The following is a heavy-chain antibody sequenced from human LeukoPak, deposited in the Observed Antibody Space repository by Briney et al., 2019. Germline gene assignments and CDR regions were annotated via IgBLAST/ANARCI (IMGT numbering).Heavy chain of an antibody. CDR1: GFTFDDYG. D-gene: IGHD3-22*01. CDR3: ARVYYDSGGYGGFDY. V-gene: IGHV3-20*04. Sequence: GGSLRLSCAAAGFTFDDYGMRWVRQAPGKGLEWVSGINWNGGSTGYADSVKGRFTISRDNAKNSLYLQMNSLRAEDTALYYCARVYYDSGGYGGFDYWGQGTLVTVSS. CDR2: INWNGGST. J-gene: IGHJ4*02.